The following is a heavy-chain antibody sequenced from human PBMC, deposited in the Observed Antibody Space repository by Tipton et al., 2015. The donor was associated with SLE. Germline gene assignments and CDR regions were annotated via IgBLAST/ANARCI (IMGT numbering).Heavy chain of an antibody. D-gene: IGHD4-11*01. J-gene: IGHJ2*01. V-gene: IGHV3-53*01. Sequence: GSLRLSCAASGFSVRSNYMSWVRQAPGKGLEWVSVIFSDGGTYYADSVKGRFTISRDTFKNTLYLQMDSLRAEDRAVYYCAREFLNPVTTVHYYFDLWGRGTLVTVSS. CDR1: GFSVRSNY. CDR3: AREFLNPVTTVHYYFDL. CDR2: IFSDGGT.